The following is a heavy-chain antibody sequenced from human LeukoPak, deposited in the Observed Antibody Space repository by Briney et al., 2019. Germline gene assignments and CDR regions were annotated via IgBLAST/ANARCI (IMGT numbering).Heavy chain of an antibody. V-gene: IGHV1-69*05. CDR2: IIPIFGTA. J-gene: IGHJ3*02. CDR3: ARPHVEMATVDAFDI. D-gene: IGHD5-24*01. CDR1: GGTFSSYA. Sequence: SVKVSCKASGGTFSSYAISWVRQAPGQGLEWMGGIIPIFGTANYAQKFQGRVTITTDEPTSTAYMELSSLRSEDTAVYYCARPHVEMATVDAFDIWGQGTMVTVSS.